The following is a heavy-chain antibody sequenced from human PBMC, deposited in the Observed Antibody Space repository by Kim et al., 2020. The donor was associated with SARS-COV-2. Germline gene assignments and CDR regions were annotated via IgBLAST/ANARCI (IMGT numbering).Heavy chain of an antibody. Sequence: GESLKISCKGSGYSFTSYWISWVRQMPGKGLEWMGRIDPSDSYTNYSPSFQGHVTISADKSISTAYLQWSSLKASDTAMYYCARKIVGATTSTGFDPWGQGTLVTVSS. V-gene: IGHV5-10-1*01. CDR2: IDPSDSYT. CDR1: GYSFTSYW. J-gene: IGHJ5*02. D-gene: IGHD1-26*01. CDR3: ARKIVGATTSTGFDP.